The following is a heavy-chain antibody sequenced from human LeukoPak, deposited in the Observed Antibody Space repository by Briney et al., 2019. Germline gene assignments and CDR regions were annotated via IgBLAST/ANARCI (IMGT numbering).Heavy chain of an antibody. D-gene: IGHD5-12*01. CDR3: TRVEWLREPLFDY. CDR1: GFTFGDYA. J-gene: IGHJ4*02. Sequence: PGRFLRLSCTASGFTFGDYAMSWVRQAPGKGLEWVGFIRSKAYGGTTEYAASVKGRFTISRDDSKSITYLQMNSLKTEDTAVYYCTRVEWLREPLFDYWGQGTLVTVSS. CDR2: IRSKAYGGTT. V-gene: IGHV3-49*04.